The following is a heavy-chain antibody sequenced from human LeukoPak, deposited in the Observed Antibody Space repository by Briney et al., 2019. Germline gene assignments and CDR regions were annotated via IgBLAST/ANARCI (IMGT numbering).Heavy chain of an antibody. J-gene: IGHJ4*02. Sequence: PSETLSLTCIVSGGSISSYYWSWIRQPPGKGLEWIGYIYYSGSTNYNPSLKSRVTISVDTSKNQFSLKLSSVTAADTAVYYCARGGGYDPGPQKNNFDYWGQGTLVTVSS. D-gene: IGHD5-12*01. CDR2: IYYSGST. CDR1: GGSISSYY. CDR3: ARGGGYDPGPQKNNFDY. V-gene: IGHV4-59*01.